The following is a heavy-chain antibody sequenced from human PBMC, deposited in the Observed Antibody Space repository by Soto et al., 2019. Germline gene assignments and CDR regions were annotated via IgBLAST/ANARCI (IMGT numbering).Heavy chain of an antibody. J-gene: IGHJ4*02. V-gene: IGHV2-5*02. Sequence: QITLKESGPTLGNPTQTLTLTCTFSGFSFSTSGVGVGWIRQPPGKALEWIALIYWDDDKLYSQSLKSSLTNTKDTSKKQMDFTMTNMDPVDTATYYCADRRLLGLGAEVDFWGQGTLVTVSS. CDR1: GFSFSTSGVG. D-gene: IGHD1-26*01. CDR3: ADRRLLGLGAEVDF. CDR2: IYWDDDK.